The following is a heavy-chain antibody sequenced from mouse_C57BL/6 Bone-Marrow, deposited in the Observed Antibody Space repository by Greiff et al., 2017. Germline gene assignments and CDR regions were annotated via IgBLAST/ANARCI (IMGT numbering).Heavy chain of an antibody. CDR2: IDPSDSYT. Sequence: QVQLQQPGAELVKPGASVKLSCKASGYTFTSYWMQWVKQRPGQGLEWIGEIDPSDSYTNYNQKFKGKATLTVDTSSSTAYMQLSSLTSEDSAVYYCAREFNYLDYWGQGTTLTVSS. V-gene: IGHV1-50*01. J-gene: IGHJ2*01. CDR1: GYTFTSYW. CDR3: AREFNYLDY.